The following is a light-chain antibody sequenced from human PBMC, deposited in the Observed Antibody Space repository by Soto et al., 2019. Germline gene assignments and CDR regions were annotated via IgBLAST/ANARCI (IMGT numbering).Light chain of an antibody. CDR1: SSDVGGYNY. CDR2: EVS. V-gene: IGLV2-14*01. CDR3: SSYTSSSTLVV. Sequence: QSALTQPASVSGSPGQSITISCTGTSSDVGGYNYVSWYQQHPGKAPKLMIYEVSNRPSGVSNRFSGSKSGNTASLTISGLHADFQSDSYCSSYTSSSTLVVFVVGTKLTVL. J-gene: IGLJ2*01.